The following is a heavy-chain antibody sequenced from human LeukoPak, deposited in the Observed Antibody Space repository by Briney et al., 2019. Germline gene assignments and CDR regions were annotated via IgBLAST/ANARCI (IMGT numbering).Heavy chain of an antibody. CDR2: IIPILGTA. CDR1: GYTFTGYY. CDR3: ARGSSYGFSMGY. V-gene: IGHV1-18*04. Sequence: ASVKVSCKASGYTFTGYYMLWVRQAPGQGLEWMGGIIPILGTANYAQKLQGGVTMTTDTSTSTAYMELRSPRSDDTAVYYCARGSSYGFSMGYWGQGTLVTVSS. J-gene: IGHJ4*02. D-gene: IGHD3-16*01.